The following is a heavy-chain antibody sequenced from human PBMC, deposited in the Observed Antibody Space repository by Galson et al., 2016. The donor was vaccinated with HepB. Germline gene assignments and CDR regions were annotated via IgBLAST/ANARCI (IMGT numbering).Heavy chain of an antibody. CDR2: FDPEDGEDGET. CDR3: ATVPNGDLPSGGDY. D-gene: IGHD6-25*01. J-gene: IGHJ4*02. Sequence: SVKVSCKASGYTLTELSMHWVRQAPGKGLEWMGGFDPEDGEDGETIYAQKFQDRLTLTEDTSTDTAYMDLSSLRSEDTAVYYCATVPNGDLPSGGDYWGQGTLVTVSS. CDR1: GYTLTELS. V-gene: IGHV1-24*01.